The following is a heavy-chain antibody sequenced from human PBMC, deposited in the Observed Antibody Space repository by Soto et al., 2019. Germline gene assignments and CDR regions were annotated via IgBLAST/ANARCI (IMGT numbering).Heavy chain of an antibody. Sequence: EVQLVESGGGLVKPGGSLRLSCAASGFTFSTRDMNWVRQSPGKGLEWVSSIATSSSFTSYSDSVKGRFTVSRDNAKNSLYLQMSSLRAEDTAVYFCARSLDSGWTFDHWGQGTLVTVSS. J-gene: IGHJ4*02. V-gene: IGHV3-21*01. D-gene: IGHD6-19*01. CDR3: ARSLDSGWTFDH. CDR1: GFTFSTRD. CDR2: IATSSSFT.